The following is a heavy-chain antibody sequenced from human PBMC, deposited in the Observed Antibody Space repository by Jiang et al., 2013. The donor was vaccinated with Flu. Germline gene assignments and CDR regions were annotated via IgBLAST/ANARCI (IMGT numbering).Heavy chain of an antibody. Sequence: LLKPSETLSLTCAVSGYSISSGYYWGWIRQPPGKGLEWIGSIYHSGSTYYNPSLKSRVTISVDTSKNQFSLKLSSVTAADTAVYYCARVYDGYSPFYFDYWGQGTLVTVSS. D-gene: IGHD3-10*01. CDR3: ARVYDGYSPFYFDY. V-gene: IGHV4-38-2*01. J-gene: IGHJ4*02. CDR1: GYSISSGYY. CDR2: IYHSGST.